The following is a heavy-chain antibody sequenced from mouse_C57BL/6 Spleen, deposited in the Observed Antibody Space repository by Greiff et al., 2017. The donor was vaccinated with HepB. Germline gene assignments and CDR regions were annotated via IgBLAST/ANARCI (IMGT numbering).Heavy chain of an antibody. J-gene: IGHJ2*01. CDR3: ARDQGLTEHYFDY. V-gene: IGHV5-4*01. CDR2: ISDGGSYT. D-gene: IGHD4-1*01. CDR1: GFTFSSYA. Sequence: EVKLMESGGGLVKPGGSLKLSCAASGFTFSSYAMSWVRQTPEKRLEWVATISDGGSYTYYPDNVKGRFTISRDNAKNNLYLQMSHLKSEDTAMYYCARDQGLTEHYFDYWGQGTTLTVSS.